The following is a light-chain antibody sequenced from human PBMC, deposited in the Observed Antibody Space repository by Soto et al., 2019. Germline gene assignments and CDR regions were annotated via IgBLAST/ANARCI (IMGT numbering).Light chain of an antibody. CDR2: AAS. CDR1: QDISNY. V-gene: IGKV1-27*01. CDR3: QRFNSDPPT. Sequence: DIQMTQSPSSLSAFVGDRVTITCRASQDISNYLAWYQQKPGRVPKLLIYAASTLQSGVPSRFSGSGSGTDFTLTISSLQPEDVATYYCQRFNSDPPTFGQGTKVDIK. J-gene: IGKJ1*01.